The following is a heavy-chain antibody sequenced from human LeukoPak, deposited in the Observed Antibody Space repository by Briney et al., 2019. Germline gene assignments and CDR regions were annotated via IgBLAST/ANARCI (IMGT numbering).Heavy chain of an antibody. CDR2: IIPIFGTA. V-gene: IGHV1-69*13. D-gene: IGHD4-11*01. Sequence: GASVKVSCKASGGTFSSYAISWVRQVPGQGLEWMGGIIPIFGTANYAQKFQGRVTITPDESTSTAYMELSSLRSEDTAVYYCALSTGTRSDVWGQGTTVTVSS. CDR1: GGTFSSYA. CDR3: ALSTGTRSDV. J-gene: IGHJ6*02.